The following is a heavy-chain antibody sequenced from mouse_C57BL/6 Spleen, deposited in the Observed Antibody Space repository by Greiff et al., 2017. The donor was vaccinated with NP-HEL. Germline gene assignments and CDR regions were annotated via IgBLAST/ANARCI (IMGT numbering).Heavy chain of an antibody. CDR1: GYAFSSSW. J-gene: IGHJ4*01. Sequence: VQLQQSGPELVKPGASVKISCKASGYAFSSSWMNWVKQRPGKGLEWIGRIYPGDGDTNYIGKFKGKATLTADKSSSTAYMQLSSLTSEDSAVYFCARSLRGYAMDYWGQGTSVTVSS. V-gene: IGHV1-82*01. CDR3: ARSLRGYAMDY. D-gene: IGHD1-2*01. CDR2: IYPGDGDT.